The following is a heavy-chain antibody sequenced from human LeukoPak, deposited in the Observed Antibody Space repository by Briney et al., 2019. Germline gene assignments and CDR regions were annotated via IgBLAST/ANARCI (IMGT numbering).Heavy chain of an antibody. CDR3: ARALPTGSSSWYSGFLGY. CDR1: GGSISSSSYY. V-gene: IGHV4-39*07. CDR2: IYYSGST. Sequence: SETLSLTCTVSGGSISSSSYYWGWIRQPPGKGLEWIGSIYYSGSTFYNPSLKSRVTISVDTSKNQFSLKLSSVTVADTAVYYCARALPTGSSSWYSGFLGYWGQGTLVTVSS. J-gene: IGHJ4*02. D-gene: IGHD6-13*01.